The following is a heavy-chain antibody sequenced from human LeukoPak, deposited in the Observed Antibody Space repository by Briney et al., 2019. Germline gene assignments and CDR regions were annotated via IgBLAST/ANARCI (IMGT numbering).Heavy chain of an antibody. Sequence: PGGSLRLSCAASGFTFSTYNMNWVRQAPGKGLEWVSYISSSGSVIYYADSVKGRFTISRDNAKNSLYLQMNSLRAEDTAVYYCVRSGDYWGQGILVTVSS. CDR3: VRSGDY. CDR2: ISSSGSVI. J-gene: IGHJ4*02. V-gene: IGHV3-48*01. CDR1: GFTFSTYN.